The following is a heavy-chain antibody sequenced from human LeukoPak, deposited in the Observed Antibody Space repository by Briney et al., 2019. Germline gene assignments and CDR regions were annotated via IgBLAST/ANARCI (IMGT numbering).Heavy chain of an antibody. Sequence: GGSLRLSCGASGFTFSSYAMSWVRQTPGGGLEWVAGVSPSGGRTIYADSAEGRFTISRDNSNDTVYLQLSSLRAEDSALYYRAKVRGVYCSSPACYYYDAWGQGTPVTVSS. J-gene: IGHJ4*02. CDR2: VSPSGGRT. CDR1: GFTFSSYA. D-gene: IGHD2-2*01. CDR3: AKVRGVYCSSPACYYYDA. V-gene: IGHV3-23*01.